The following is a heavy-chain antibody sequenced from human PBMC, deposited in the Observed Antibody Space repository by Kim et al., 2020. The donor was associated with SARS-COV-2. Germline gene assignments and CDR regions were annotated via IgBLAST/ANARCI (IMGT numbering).Heavy chain of an antibody. CDR3: VKDDPVGWSFDY. CDR2: K. Sequence: KFNEDSRKSRITISRDNAKNALFLQMNSVRAEETAVNYCVKDDPVGWSFDYWGQGTLVTVSS. D-gene: IGHD6-19*01. J-gene: IGHJ4*02. V-gene: IGHV3-7*01.